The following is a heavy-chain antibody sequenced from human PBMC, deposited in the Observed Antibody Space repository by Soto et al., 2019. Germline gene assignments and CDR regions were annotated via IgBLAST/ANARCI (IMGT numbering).Heavy chain of an antibody. V-gene: IGHV2-5*02. CDR1: GFSLSTSGVG. CDR3: ADRGVSTSSGGTCFLGS. CDR2: IYWDDDK. Sequence: QITLKESGPTLVTPTQTLTLTCTFSGFSLSTSGVGVGWIRQPPGKALEWLALIYWDDDKSYSPCLKSRLTIPKDTSKNQVVFTVTNMDPVDTATYYFADRGVSTSSGGTCFLGSLGQGTLVTVCS. J-gene: IGHJ5*02. D-gene: IGHD6-19*01.